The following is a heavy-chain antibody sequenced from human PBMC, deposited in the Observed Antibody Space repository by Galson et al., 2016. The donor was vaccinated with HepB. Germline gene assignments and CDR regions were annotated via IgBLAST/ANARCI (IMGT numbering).Heavy chain of an antibody. CDR3: AKRPYSYEWHYGMDV. D-gene: IGHD5-18*01. CDR2: ISGSGGRT. J-gene: IGHJ6*02. V-gene: IGHV3-23*01. CDR1: GFRFSSYA. Sequence: SLRLSCAASGFRFSSYAVSWVRQAPGKGLEWVSGISGSGGRTYYADSVKGRFTVSRDNSKNTVYLQMKSLRDEDTAVYYCAKRPYSYEWHYGMDVWGQGTTVTVSS.